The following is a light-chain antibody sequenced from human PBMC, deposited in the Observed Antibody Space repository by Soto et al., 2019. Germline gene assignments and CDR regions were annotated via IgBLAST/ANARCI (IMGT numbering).Light chain of an antibody. CDR2: RNN. CDR3: ASWDGNLSGHV. J-gene: IGLJ1*01. CDR1: SSNIGSNY. Sequence: QSVLTQPSSASGTPGQRVTISCSGSSSNIGSNYVYWYQHLPGTAPKLLIYRNNQRPSGVPDRISGSKSGTSASLAISGLRSEDEADYYCASWDGNLSGHVFGTGTKLTVL. V-gene: IGLV1-47*01.